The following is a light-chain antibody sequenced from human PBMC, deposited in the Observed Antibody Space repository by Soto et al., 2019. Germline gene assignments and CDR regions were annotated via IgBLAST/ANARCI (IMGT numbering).Light chain of an antibody. CDR2: WAS. CDR3: QQYYSTPKT. V-gene: IGKV4-1*01. J-gene: IGKJ1*01. CDR1: QSVLYSSKNKNY. Sequence: DIVMTQSPDSLAVSLGERATINCKSSQSVLYSSKNKNYLAWYQQKPGQPPKLLIYWASTRESGVPDRFSGFGSGTDFTLTISSLQAEDVAVYYCQQYYSTPKTFGQGTRVELK.